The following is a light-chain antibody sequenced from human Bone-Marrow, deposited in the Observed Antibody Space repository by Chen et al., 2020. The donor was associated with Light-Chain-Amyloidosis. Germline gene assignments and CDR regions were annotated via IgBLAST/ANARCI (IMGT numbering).Light chain of an antibody. V-gene: IGLV3-21*02. CDR3: QVWDRSSDRPV. CDR1: NIGSTS. Sequence: SYVLTPPSSVSVAPGQTATGSCGGNNIGSTSVHWYQQPPGQAPLLVVYDDSDRPSGIPGRLSGSNAGNTATLTISRVEAGDEADYYCQVWDRSSDRPVFGGGTKLTVL. CDR2: DDS. J-gene: IGLJ3*02.